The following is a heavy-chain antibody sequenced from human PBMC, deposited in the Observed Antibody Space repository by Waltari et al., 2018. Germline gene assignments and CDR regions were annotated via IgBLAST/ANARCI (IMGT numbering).Heavy chain of an antibody. CDR3: ARDTVSDHFWFGMDI. J-gene: IGHJ6*02. CDR2: INTGGSA. D-gene: IGHD3-3*02. CDR1: GGFIRNYH. V-gene: IGHV4-4*07. Sequence: QVQLQESGPGLVKASETLSLTCTVSGGFIRNYHWSWIRQPAGKGLEWIGRINTGGSAEYDPSLKSRVTMSIDTSKNQFSLKLRSVTAADTATYYCARDTVSDHFWFGMDIWGQGTRVTASS.